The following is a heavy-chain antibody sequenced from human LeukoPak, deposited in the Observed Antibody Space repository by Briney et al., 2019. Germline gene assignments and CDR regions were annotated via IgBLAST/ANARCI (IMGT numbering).Heavy chain of an antibody. Sequence: GGSLRLSCAASGFTFSSYAMHWVRQAPGKGLEWVAVISYDGSNKYYADSVKGRFTISRDNSKNTLYLQMNSLRAEHTAVYYCPGMVRGVKMGGYYYYYMDVWGKGTTVTISS. J-gene: IGHJ6*03. CDR3: PGMVRGVKMGGYYYYYMDV. CDR2: ISYDGSNK. V-gene: IGHV3-30*04. D-gene: IGHD3-10*01. CDR1: GFTFSSYA.